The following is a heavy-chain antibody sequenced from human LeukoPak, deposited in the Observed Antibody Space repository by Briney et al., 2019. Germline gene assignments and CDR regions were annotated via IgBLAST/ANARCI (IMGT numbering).Heavy chain of an antibody. CDR2: INPNSGGT. Sequence: ASVRVSCTASGYTFTGYYIHWVRQAPGQGLEWMGWINPNSGGTRYGPKFQGRVIMTRDTSISTAYMELGSLRSDDTAVYYCARGDGSYLLWGQGTLVTVSS. D-gene: IGHD1-26*01. V-gene: IGHV1-2*02. CDR3: ARGDGSYLL. J-gene: IGHJ4*02. CDR1: GYTFTGYY.